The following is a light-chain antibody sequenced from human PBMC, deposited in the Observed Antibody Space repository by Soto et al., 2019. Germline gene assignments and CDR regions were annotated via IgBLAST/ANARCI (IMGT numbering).Light chain of an antibody. CDR1: SSNIGNNP. Sequence: QSVLTQPPSVSAAPGQTVTISCSGSSSNIGNNPVCWYQQLPGTAPKLLIYDNNKRPSGIPDRFSGSRSGTSATLGITGLQTGDEADYYCGTWDSSLSAGVFGGGTQLTVL. CDR3: GTWDSSLSAGV. J-gene: IGLJ3*02. CDR2: DNN. V-gene: IGLV1-51*01.